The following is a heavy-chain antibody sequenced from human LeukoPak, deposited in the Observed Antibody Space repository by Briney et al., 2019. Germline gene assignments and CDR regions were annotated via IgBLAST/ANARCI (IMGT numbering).Heavy chain of an antibody. Sequence: GGSLRLSCVASGFTFSNYWMHWVRQPPGKGLVWVSRTYVDGRTTNYADSVKGRFTISRDNAKNTVYLEMNSLSVEDTATYYCIRDFRSADLWGQGTLVTVTS. J-gene: IGHJ5*02. CDR2: TYVDGRTT. V-gene: IGHV3-74*01. CDR1: GFTFSNYW. CDR3: IRDFRSADL.